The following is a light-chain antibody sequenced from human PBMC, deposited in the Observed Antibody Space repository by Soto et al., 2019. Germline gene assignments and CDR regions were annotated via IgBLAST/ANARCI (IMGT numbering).Light chain of an antibody. CDR2: AAS. CDR3: QQLDSFPLT. CDR1: QGISSW. V-gene: IGKV1-12*01. Sequence: DIHMTQSPSFVSASSGDGVTITCRASQGISSWLAWYQQKPGRAPKLLIYAASRLQGGVPLRFSGSGSGTEFTLSISSLQPEDVATYYCQQLDSFPLTFGQGTRLEIK. J-gene: IGKJ5*01.